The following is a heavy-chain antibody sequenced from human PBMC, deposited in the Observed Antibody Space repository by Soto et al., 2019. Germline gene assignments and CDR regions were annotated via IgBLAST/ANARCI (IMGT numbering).Heavy chain of an antibody. CDR1: GYSFTSYW. J-gene: IGHJ6*02. CDR3: ARLEHCSSTSCYDGGWDYYYYGMDV. D-gene: IGHD2-2*01. V-gene: IGHV5-10-1*01. CDR2: IDPSDSYT. Sequence: PGESLKISGKGSGYSFTSYWMSGVRQMTGKGLEWMGRIDPSDSYTNYSPSFQGHVTISADKSISTAYLQWSSLKASDTAMYYCARLEHCSSTSCYDGGWDYYYYGMDVWGQGTTVTVSS.